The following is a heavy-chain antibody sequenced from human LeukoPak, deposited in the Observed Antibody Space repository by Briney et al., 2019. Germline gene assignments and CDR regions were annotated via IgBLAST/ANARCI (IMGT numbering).Heavy chain of an antibody. V-gene: IGHV4-59*11. J-gene: IGHJ6*03. Sequence: SETLSLTCTVSGGSLSSHYWSWIRQPPGKGLEWIGYIYYSGSTNYNPSLKSRVTISVDTSKNQFSLKLSSVTAADTAVYYCAREDYYYYYMDVWGKGTTVTVSS. CDR2: IYYSGST. CDR3: AREDYYYYYMDV. CDR1: GGSLSSHY.